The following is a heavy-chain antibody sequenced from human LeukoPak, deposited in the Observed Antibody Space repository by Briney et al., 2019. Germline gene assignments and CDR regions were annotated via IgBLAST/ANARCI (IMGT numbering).Heavy chain of an antibody. Sequence: PSETLSLTCTVSGGSISSYYWSWIRQPPGKGLEWIGYIYYSGSTNYNPSLKSRVTISVDTSKNQFSLKLSSVTAADTAVYYCARGRRWLQSGFDYWGQGTLVTVSS. J-gene: IGHJ4*02. D-gene: IGHD5-24*01. V-gene: IGHV4-59*01. CDR1: GGSISSYY. CDR2: IYYSGST. CDR3: ARGRRWLQSGFDY.